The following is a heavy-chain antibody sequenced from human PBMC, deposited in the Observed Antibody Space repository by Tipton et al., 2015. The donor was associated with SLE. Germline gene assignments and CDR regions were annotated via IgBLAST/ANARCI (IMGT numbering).Heavy chain of an antibody. J-gene: IGHJ3*02. CDR2: IWYDGSNK. D-gene: IGHD5-24*01. Sequence: SLRLFCAASGFTFSSYGMHWVRQAPGKGLEWVAVIWYDGSNKYYADSVKGRFTISRDNSKNTLYLQMNSLRAEDTAVYYCASQMTIRDAFDIWGQGTMVTVSS. V-gene: IGHV3-33*08. CDR1: GFTFSSYG. CDR3: ASQMTIRDAFDI.